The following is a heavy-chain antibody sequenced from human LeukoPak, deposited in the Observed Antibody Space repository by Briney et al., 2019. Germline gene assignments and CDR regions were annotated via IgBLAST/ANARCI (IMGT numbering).Heavy chain of an antibody. J-gene: IGHJ4*02. CDR3: ARDGVAAQFDY. CDR2: IIPIFGTA. D-gene: IGHD6-13*01. Sequence: SLKVSCKASGGTFSSYAISWVRQAPGQGLEWMGGIIPIFGTANYAQKFQGRVTITADESTSTAYMELSSPRSEDTAVYYCARDGVAAQFDYWGQGTLVTVSS. CDR1: GGTFSSYA. V-gene: IGHV1-69*13.